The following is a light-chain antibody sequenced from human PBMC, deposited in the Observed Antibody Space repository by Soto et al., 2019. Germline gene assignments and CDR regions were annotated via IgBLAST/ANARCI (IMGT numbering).Light chain of an antibody. J-gene: IGLJ2*01. CDR2: DVS. CDR1: SSDIGGYIY. Sequence: QSVLTQPASVSASPGQSITISCTGTSSDIGGYIYVSWYQHHPGKAPRLMIYDVSSRPSGVSNRFSGSKSGNTASLTISGLQAEDEAQYYCSSYSSANTVIFGGGTKVTVL. CDR3: SSYSSANTVI. V-gene: IGLV2-14*03.